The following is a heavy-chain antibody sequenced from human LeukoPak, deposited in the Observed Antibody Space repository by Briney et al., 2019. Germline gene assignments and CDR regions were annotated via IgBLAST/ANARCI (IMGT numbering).Heavy chain of an antibody. CDR3: ARVTGYMIEDYFDY. CDR1: GGSISSYY. CDR2: IYYSGST. J-gene: IGHJ4*02. Sequence: PSETLSLTCTVSGGSISSYYWSWIRQPPGKGLEWIGYIYYSGSTNYSPSLRSRVTISVDTSKNEFSLKLRSVTAADTAEYYCARVTGYMIEDYFDYWGQGTLVTVSS. V-gene: IGHV4-59*01. D-gene: IGHD3-22*01.